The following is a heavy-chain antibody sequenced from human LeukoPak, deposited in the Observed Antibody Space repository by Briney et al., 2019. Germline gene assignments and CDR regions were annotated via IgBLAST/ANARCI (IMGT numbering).Heavy chain of an antibody. Sequence: SETLSFTCSVSGGSIRSHYWSWIRQPPGKGLEWIGYIHYSGSTNYNPSLTNRVTISVDTSNSQFSLKLISVTAADTAVYYCARVRIMVRGGGMDVWGKGTTVTVST. J-gene: IGHJ6*04. D-gene: IGHD3-10*01. CDR1: GGSIRSHY. CDR2: IHYSGST. V-gene: IGHV4-59*11. CDR3: ARVRIMVRGGGMDV.